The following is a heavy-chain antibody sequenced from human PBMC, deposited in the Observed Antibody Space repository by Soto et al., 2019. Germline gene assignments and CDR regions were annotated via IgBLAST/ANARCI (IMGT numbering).Heavy chain of an antibody. CDR3: ARCAMTVAGPYYYAMDV. D-gene: IGHD6-19*01. J-gene: IGHJ6*02. CDR1: GGSINSSNYY. CDR2: FYHTGSL. V-gene: IGHV4-39*02. Sequence: PSETLSLTCTISGGSINSSNYYWGWVRQPPGKGLEWIGFFYHTGSLYYNPSLKSRVTISSDTSKSHLSLRLRSVTAADAGVYYCARCAMTVAGPYYYAMDVWGLGTTVNVSS.